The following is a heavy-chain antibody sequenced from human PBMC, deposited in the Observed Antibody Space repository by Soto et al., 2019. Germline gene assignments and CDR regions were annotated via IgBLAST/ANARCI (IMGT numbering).Heavy chain of an antibody. J-gene: IGHJ4*02. Sequence: VGSLRLSCAASGFTVSSTYLTWVRQAPGKGLEWVAILYTGTDTVYADSVKGRFTISRDSSKNTFYLQMNSLRAEDTAMYFCARASDFWSGYVDYWGQGTLVTVSS. D-gene: IGHD3-3*01. CDR1: GFTVSSTY. CDR3: ARASDFWSGYVDY. CDR2: LYTGTDT. V-gene: IGHV3-53*01.